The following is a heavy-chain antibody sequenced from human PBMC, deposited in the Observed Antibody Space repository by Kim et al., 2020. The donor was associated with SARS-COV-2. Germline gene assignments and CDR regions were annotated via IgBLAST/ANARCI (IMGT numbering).Heavy chain of an antibody. CDR2: ISKSGETI. CDR3: ARDSYSSGYYDAFDV. V-gene: IGHV3-11*01. CDR1: GFIYSDYY. Sequence: GGSLRLYCAASGFIYSDYYMNWIRQAPGKGLEWVSYISKSGETIYYADFVKGRFTISRDNAKKTLYLQMNSLSPEDTAVYYCARDSYSSGYYDAFDVWGQGTMVTVSS. J-gene: IGHJ3*01. D-gene: IGHD3-22*01.